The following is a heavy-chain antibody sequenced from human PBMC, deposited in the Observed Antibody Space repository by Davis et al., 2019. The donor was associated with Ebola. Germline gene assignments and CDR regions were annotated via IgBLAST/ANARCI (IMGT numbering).Heavy chain of an antibody. V-gene: IGHV6-1*01. J-gene: IGHJ4*02. CDR3: ARGWLRTGFDY. Sequence: HSQTLSLTCAISGDSVSGNSGAWNWIRQSPSRGLEWLGRTYYTSKWYNDYAVSMKGRITVNPDTSKNQFSLQLSSVTPEDTAVYYCARGWLRTGFDYWGQGILVTVSS. CDR2: TYYTSKWYN. CDR1: GDSVSGNSGA. D-gene: IGHD5-12*01.